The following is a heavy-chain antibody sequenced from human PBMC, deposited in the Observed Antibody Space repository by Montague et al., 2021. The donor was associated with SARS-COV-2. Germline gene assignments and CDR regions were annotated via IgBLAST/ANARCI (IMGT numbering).Heavy chain of an antibody. Sequence: SETLSLTCAVSGGSISSSNWWSWVRQPPGKGLEWIGEIYHTGSTNHNPSLKSRVTISVDRSKNQFSLKLSSVTAADTAVYYCASRGAGWFGSNPERFDYWGQGTLVIVSS. CDR2: IYHTGST. V-gene: IGHV4-4*02. D-gene: IGHD3-10*01. J-gene: IGHJ4*02. CDR1: GGSISSSNW. CDR3: ASRGAGWFGSNPERFDY.